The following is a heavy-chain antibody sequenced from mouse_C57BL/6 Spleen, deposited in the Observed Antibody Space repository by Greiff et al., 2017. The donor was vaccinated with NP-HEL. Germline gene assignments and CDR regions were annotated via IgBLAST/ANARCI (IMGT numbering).Heavy chain of an antibody. V-gene: IGHV2-5*01. CDR1: GFSLTSYG. J-gene: IGHJ4*01. CDR2: IWRGGST. D-gene: IGHD4-1*01. CDR3: ANNWDVEDYAMDY. Sequence: QVQLQQSGPGLVQPSQSLSITCTVSGFSLTSYGVHWVSQSPGKGLEWLGVIWRGGSTDYNAAFMSRLSITKDNSKSQVFFKMNSLQADDTAIYYCANNWDVEDYAMDYWGQGTSVTVSS.